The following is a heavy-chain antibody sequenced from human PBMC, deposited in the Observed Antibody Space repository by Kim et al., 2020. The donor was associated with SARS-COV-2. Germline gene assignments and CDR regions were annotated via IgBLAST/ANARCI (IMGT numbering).Heavy chain of an antibody. D-gene: IGHD6-6*01. Sequence: SETLSLTCAVYGESFSGYYWSWIRQPPGKGLEWIGEINHSGSTNYNPSLKSRVTISLHTSKNQFSLKLSTVTAADTAVYYCAGLAGYSSSSLRGYWGQGTLVTVSS. CDR1: GESFSGYY. CDR3: AGLAGYSSSSLRGY. J-gene: IGHJ4*02. V-gene: IGHV4-34*01. CDR2: INHSGST.